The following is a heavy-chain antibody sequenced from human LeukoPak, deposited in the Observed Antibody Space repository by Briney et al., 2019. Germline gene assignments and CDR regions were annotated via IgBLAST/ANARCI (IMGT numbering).Heavy chain of an antibody. CDR2: IHYSGST. Sequence: KTSETLSLTCTVSGGSISSYYWSWIRQPPGKGLEWIGYIHYSGSTHYNPSLKSRVTISVDTSKNQFSLKLSSVTAADTALYFCARAKIAARDPNNWFDPWGQGTLVTVSS. D-gene: IGHD6-6*01. V-gene: IGHV4-59*08. J-gene: IGHJ5*02. CDR1: GGSISSYY. CDR3: ARAKIAARDPNNWFDP.